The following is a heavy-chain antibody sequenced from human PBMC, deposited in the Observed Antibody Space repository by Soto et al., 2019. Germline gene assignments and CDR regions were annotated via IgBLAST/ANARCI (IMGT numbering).Heavy chain of an antibody. J-gene: IGHJ4*02. D-gene: IGHD3-10*01. CDR1: GGSISSYS. CDR2: IYDSGST. V-gene: IGHV4-59*01. Sequence: PSETLSLTCSVSGGSISSYSWSWIRQPPGKGLEWIGYIYDSGSTDYNPSLKSRGTISIDTSKNHFSLRLSSVTAADTAVYYCARDYSASGSYYNYFDYWGQGTLVTVSS. CDR3: ARDYSASGSYYNYFDY.